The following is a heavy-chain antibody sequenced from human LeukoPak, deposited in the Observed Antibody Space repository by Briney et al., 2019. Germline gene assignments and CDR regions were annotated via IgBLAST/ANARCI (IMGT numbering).Heavy chain of an antibody. V-gene: IGHV1-69*05. D-gene: IGHD3-10*01. Sequence: ASVKVSCKASGGTFSSYAISWVRQAPGQGLEWMGGIIPIFGTANYAQKFQGRVTITTDESTSTAYMELSSLRSEDTAVYYCARGSVRGAYYYYYMDVWGKGTTVTVSS. CDR3: ARGSVRGAYYYYYMDV. J-gene: IGHJ6*03. CDR2: IIPIFGTA. CDR1: GGTFSSYA.